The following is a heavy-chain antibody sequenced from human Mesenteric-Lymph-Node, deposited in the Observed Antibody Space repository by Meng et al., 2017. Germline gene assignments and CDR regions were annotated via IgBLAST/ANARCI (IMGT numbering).Heavy chain of an antibody. Sequence: GGSLRLSCAASGFTFSSYAVGWVRQPPGKGLEWVSAISGDAVTTYYADSVKGRFTISRDNSKNTLYLQMNSLRAEDTAVYYCARAQVGATGYFDYWGQGTLVTVSS. V-gene: IGHV3-23*01. D-gene: IGHD1-26*01. CDR1: GFTFSSYA. CDR3: ARAQVGATGYFDY. J-gene: IGHJ4*02. CDR2: ISGDAVTT.